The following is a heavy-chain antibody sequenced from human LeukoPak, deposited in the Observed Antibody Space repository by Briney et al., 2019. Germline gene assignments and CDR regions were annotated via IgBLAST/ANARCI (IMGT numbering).Heavy chain of an antibody. CDR3: ARDPSSISSDDF. D-gene: IGHD2-2*01. V-gene: IGHV4-39*07. J-gene: IGHJ4*02. CDR1: GASIRSSRYY. Sequence: SETLSLTCTVSGASIRSSRYYWGWICQPPGKGLEWIGSIYYSGSTYYNPSLKSRVTISIDMSKNQFSLRLSSVTAADTAVYYCARDPSSISSDDFWGQGTLVTVSS. CDR2: IYYSGST.